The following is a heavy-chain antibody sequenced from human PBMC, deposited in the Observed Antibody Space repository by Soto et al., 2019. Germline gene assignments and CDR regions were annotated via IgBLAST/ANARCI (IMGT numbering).Heavy chain of an antibody. J-gene: IGHJ6*02. CDR2: IVVGSGNT. CDR3: AAHIMITFGGVNGWAPYYGMDV. Sequence: GASVKVSCKASGFTFTSSAVQWVRQARGQRLEWIGWIVVGSGNTNYAQKFQERVTITRDMSTSTAYMELSSLRSEDTAVYYCAAHIMITFGGVNGWAPYYGMDVWGQGTTVTVSS. V-gene: IGHV1-58*01. CDR1: GFTFTSSA. D-gene: IGHD3-16*01.